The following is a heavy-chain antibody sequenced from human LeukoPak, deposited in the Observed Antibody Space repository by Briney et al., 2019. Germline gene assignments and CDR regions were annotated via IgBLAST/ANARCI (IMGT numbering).Heavy chain of an antibody. Sequence: GESLKISCKGSGYSFTSYWIGWVRQMPGKGLEWMGIIYPGDSDTRYSPSFQGQVTISADKSISTAYLQWSSLKASGTAMYYCAVLMGYPATAYYFDYWGQGTLVTVSS. CDR2: IYPGDSDT. D-gene: IGHD2-15*01. CDR1: GYSFTSYW. V-gene: IGHV5-51*01. CDR3: AVLMGYPATAYYFDY. J-gene: IGHJ4*02.